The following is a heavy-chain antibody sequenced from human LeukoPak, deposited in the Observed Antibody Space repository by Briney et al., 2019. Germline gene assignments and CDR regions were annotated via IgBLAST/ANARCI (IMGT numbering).Heavy chain of an antibody. Sequence: ASVKVSCKASGYTFTSYGISWVRQAPGQGLEWMGWISAYNGNTNYAQKLQGRVTMTTDTSTSTAYIELRSLRSDDTAVYYCARVGGRLRFLEWLLRPYYYYYMDVWGKRTTVTVSS. CDR3: ARVGGRLRFLEWLLRPYYYYYMDV. CDR1: GYTFTSYG. CDR2: ISAYNGNT. D-gene: IGHD3-3*01. V-gene: IGHV1-18*01. J-gene: IGHJ6*03.